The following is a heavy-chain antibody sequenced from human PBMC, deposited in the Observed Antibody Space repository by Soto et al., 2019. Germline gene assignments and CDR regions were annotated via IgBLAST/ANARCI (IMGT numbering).Heavy chain of an antibody. J-gene: IGHJ4*02. D-gene: IGHD6-6*01. V-gene: IGHV4-34*01. CDR2: INHSGST. CDR1: GGSFSGYY. CDR3: ARDWWVLDGSGVAARQLDY. Sequence: PSETLSLTCAVYGGSFSGYYWSWIRQPPGKGLEWIGEINHSGSTNYNPSLKSRVTISVDTSKNQFSLKLSSVTAADTAVYYCARDWWVLDGSGVAARQLDYWGQGTLVTVSS.